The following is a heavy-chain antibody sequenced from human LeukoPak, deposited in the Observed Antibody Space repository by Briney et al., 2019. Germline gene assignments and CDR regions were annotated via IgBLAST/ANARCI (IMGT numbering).Heavy chain of an antibody. J-gene: IGHJ3*02. CDR3: AKEAKWYSSSNAFDI. CDR1: GFTFSDSA. V-gene: IGHV3-23*01. D-gene: IGHD6-6*01. CDR2: VDGSGGAK. Sequence: GGSLRLSCAASGFTFSDSAMSWVRQAPGTGLEWVSGVDGSGGAKYYADSVKGRFTISRDNSKNTLYLQMNSLRAEDTAVYYCAKEAKWYSSSNAFDIWGQGTMVTVSS.